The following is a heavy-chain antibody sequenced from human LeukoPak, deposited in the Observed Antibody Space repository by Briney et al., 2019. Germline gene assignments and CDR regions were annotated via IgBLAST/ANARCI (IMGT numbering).Heavy chain of an antibody. CDR3: ARREI. CDR1: GGSISSSSYY. V-gene: IGHV4-39*07. Sequence: SETLSLTCTVSGGSISSSSYYWGWIRQPPGKGLEWIGSIYYSGSTNYNPSLKSRVTISVDTSKNQFSLKLSSVTAADTAVYYCARREIWGQGTMVTVSS. CDR2: IYYSGST. D-gene: IGHD1-26*01. J-gene: IGHJ3*02.